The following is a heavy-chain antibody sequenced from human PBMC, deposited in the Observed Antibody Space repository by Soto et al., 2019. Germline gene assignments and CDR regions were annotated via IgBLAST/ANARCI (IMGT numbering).Heavy chain of an antibody. CDR2: ISGSGGST. D-gene: IGHD3-9*01. Sequence: EVQLLESGGGLVQPGGSLRLSCAASGFTFSSYAMSWVRQAPGKGLEWVSAISGSGGSTYYADSVKGRFTISRDNSKNTLYLQMTSLRDEDTAVYYCAKGGPYYDILTISYFDYWGQGTLVTVSS. CDR3: AKGGPYYDILTISYFDY. CDR1: GFTFSSYA. J-gene: IGHJ4*02. V-gene: IGHV3-23*01.